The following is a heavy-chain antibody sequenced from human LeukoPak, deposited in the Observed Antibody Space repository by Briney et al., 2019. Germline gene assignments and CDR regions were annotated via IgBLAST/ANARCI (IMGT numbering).Heavy chain of an antibody. J-gene: IGHJ4*02. Sequence: PGGSLRLSCAASGFTFSSYGMHWVRQAPGKGLEWVAFIRYDGSNKYYADSVKGRFTISRDNSKNTLYLQMNSLRAEDTAVYYCAKDRYDYYFDYWGQGTLVTVSS. CDR3: AKDRYDYYFDY. CDR2: IRYDGSNK. CDR1: GFTFSSYG. V-gene: IGHV3-30*02. D-gene: IGHD5-12*01.